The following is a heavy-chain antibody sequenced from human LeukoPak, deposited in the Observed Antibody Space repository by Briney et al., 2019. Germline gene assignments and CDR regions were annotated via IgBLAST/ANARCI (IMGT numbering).Heavy chain of an antibody. CDR3: ARDSVVWSPYDMDV. CDR2: INRDGSEN. D-gene: IGHD2-2*01. CDR1: GFTFSSYT. J-gene: IGHJ6*01. Sequence: WGSLRLSCVGSGFTFSSYTINWVRQAPGKGLEWVANINRDGSENHYAESVKGRFTISRDSAKNSLFLQMNSLRAGDTAVYYCARDSVVWSPYDMDVWGQGTTVTVSS. V-gene: IGHV3-7*05.